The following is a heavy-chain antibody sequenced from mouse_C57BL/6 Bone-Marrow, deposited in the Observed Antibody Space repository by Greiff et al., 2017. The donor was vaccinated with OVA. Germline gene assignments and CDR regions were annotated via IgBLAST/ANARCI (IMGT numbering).Heavy chain of an antibody. Sequence: QVQLQQPGTELVKPGASVKLSCKASGYTFTSYWMHWVKQRPGQGLEWIGNINPSNGGTKYNEKFKSKATLTVDKSSSTSYMQLSSLTSEDSAVYYCARRESYYYGSRGDAMDYWGQGTSVTVSS. CDR3: ARRESYYYGSRGDAMDY. D-gene: IGHD1-1*01. J-gene: IGHJ4*01. V-gene: IGHV1-53*01. CDR1: GYTFTSYW. CDR2: INPSNGGT.